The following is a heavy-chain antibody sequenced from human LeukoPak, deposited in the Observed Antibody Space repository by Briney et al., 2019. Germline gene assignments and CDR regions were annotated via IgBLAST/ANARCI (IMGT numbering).Heavy chain of an antibody. Sequence: GGSLRLSCAASGFTFSSYAMHWVRQAPGKGLEWVAVISYDGSNKYYADSVKGRFTISRDNSKNTVYLQMNSLRAEDTAVYYCARAYRGYDFSDSLWYYDYMDVWGNGTTVTVSS. J-gene: IGHJ6*03. D-gene: IGHD5-12*01. CDR1: GFTFSSYA. CDR3: ARAYRGYDFSDSLWYYDYMDV. CDR2: ISYDGSNK. V-gene: IGHV3-30*14.